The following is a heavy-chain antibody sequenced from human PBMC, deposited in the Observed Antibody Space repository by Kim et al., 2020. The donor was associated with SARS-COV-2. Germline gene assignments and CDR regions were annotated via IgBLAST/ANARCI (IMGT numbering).Heavy chain of an antibody. J-gene: IGHJ4*02. CDR3: ARGLRYCSGGSCYLGNY. Sequence: VKGRFTISRDNDKNSLYLQMNSLRAEDTAVYYCARGLRYCSGGSCYLGNYWGQGTLVTVSS. V-gene: IGHV3-11*05. D-gene: IGHD2-15*01.